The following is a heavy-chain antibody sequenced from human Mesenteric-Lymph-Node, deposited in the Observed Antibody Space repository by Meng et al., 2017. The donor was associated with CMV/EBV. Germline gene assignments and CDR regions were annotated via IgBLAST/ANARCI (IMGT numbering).Heavy chain of an antibody. D-gene: IGHD2-2*01. V-gene: IGHV3-53*01. CDR3: ARGYCSGTSCSLLDS. Sequence: AYRFTVSNNYMNWVRQAPGGGLEWVSVIHSGGDTHYAASVKGRFTISRDNSKNTLFLQMNSLRAEDTAVYYCARGYCSGTSCSLLDSWGQGTLVTVSS. J-gene: IGHJ4*02. CDR2: IHSGGDT. CDR1: RFTVSNNY.